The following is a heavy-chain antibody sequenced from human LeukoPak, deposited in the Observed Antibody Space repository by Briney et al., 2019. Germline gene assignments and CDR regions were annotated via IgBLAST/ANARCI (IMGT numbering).Heavy chain of an antibody. CDR3: AKETYYYDSSGYYSN. J-gene: IGHJ4*02. CDR2: ISGSGGST. CDR1: GFIFSSYA. D-gene: IGHD3-22*01. V-gene: IGHV3-23*01. Sequence: GGSLRLSCAASGFIFSSYAMSWVRQAPGKGLEWVSTISGSGGSTYYADSVKGRFTISRDNSKNTVYLQMNSLRAEDTAVYYCAKETYYYDSSGYYSNWGQGTLVTVSS.